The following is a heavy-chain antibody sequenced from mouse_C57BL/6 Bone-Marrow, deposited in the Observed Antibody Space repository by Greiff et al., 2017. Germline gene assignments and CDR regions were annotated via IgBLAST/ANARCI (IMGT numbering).Heavy chain of an antibody. CDR1: GFTFSSYA. J-gene: IGHJ1*03. CDR2: ISDGGSYT. CDR3: ARESWYFDV. Sequence: EVKVVESGGGLVKPGGSLKLSCAASGFTFSSYAMSWVRQTPEKRLAWVATISDGGSYTYYPDNVKGRFTISRDNAKNNLYLQMSHLKSEDTAMYYCARESWYFDVWGTGTTVTVSS. V-gene: IGHV5-4*01.